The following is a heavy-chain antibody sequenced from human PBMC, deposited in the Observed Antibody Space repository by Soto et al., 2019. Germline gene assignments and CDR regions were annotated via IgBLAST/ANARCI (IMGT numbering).Heavy chain of an antibody. CDR3: ARVGGYSIWSDVGGGHSYGMDV. J-gene: IGHJ6*02. V-gene: IGHV5-51*01. CDR1: GYIFTSYW. D-gene: IGHD6-6*01. CDR2: IYPGDSDT. Sequence: PGESLKISCKGSGYIFTSYWIGLVRQVPGKGLEWMGIIYPGDSDTRYSPSFQGPVTIPADKSISPAYLQWNSLKASDTAMDYCARVGGYSIWSDVGGGHSYGMDVWGQGTTVTVS.